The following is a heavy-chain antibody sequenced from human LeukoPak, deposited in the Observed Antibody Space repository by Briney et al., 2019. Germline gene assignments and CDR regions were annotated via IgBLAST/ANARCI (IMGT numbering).Heavy chain of an antibody. J-gene: IGHJ1*01. CDR3: AKGFGGYYDSREYFQH. Sequence: QAGGSLRLSCAASGFTFSSYGMHWVRQAPGKGLEWVAFIRYDGSNKYYADSVKGRFTISRDNSKNMLYLQMNSLRAEDTAVYYCAKGFGGYYDSREYFQHWGQGTLVTVSS. D-gene: IGHD3-22*01. CDR1: GFTFSSYG. V-gene: IGHV3-30*02. CDR2: IRYDGSNK.